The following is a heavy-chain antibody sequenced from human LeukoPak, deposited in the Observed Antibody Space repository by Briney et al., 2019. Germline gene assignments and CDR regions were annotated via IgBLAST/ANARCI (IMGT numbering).Heavy chain of an antibody. CDR1: GYFFTAYY. V-gene: IGHV1-2*02. D-gene: IGHD2-2*01. Sequence: ASVMVSCKASGYFFTAYYIHWVRQAPGQGLEWVGWLNPTSAGTNYAQEFQGRVTVTGDASISTAYMELSGLTSDDSAVYYCARDRGTVPAANSPAYWGQGTLVTVSS. CDR3: ARDRGTVPAANSPAY. CDR2: LNPTSAGT. J-gene: IGHJ4*02.